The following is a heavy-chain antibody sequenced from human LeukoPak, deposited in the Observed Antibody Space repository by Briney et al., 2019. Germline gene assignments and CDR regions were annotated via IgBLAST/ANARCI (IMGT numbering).Heavy chain of an antibody. CDR3: ARDSWVTMVRGVIGPVDV. CDR1: GYTFTGYY. CDR2: INPNSGGT. Sequence: GASVKVPCKASGYTFTGYYMHWVRQAPGQGLEWMGWINPNSGGTNYAQKFQGRVTMTRDTSISTAYMELSRLRSDDTAVYYCARDSWVTMVRGVIGPVDVWGQGTTVTVSS. J-gene: IGHJ6*02. D-gene: IGHD3-10*01. V-gene: IGHV1-2*02.